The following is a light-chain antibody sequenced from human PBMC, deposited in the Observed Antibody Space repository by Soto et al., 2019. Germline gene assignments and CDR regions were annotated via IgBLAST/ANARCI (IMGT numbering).Light chain of an antibody. Sequence: QSVLTQPASVSGSPGESITISCTGTSSDVGGYNYVSWYQQHPGKAPKLMIYDVSNRPSGVSNRFSGSKSGNTASLTISGLQADDEDDYYCSSYTSSSPLAFRTGTKVNVL. CDR3: SSYTSSSPLA. V-gene: IGLV2-14*01. CDR1: SSDVGGYNY. J-gene: IGLJ1*01. CDR2: DVS.